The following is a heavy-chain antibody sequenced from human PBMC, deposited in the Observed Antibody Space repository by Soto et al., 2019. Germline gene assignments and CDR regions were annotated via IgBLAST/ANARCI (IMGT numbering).Heavy chain of an antibody. J-gene: IGHJ4*02. CDR3: ARRYGGNLDY. V-gene: IGHV4-59*08. CDR2: IYYSGST. D-gene: IGHD1-26*01. Sequence: PLETLSLTCTVSGGSISSYYLSWIRQPPGKGLEWIGYIYYSGSTNYNPSLKSRVTISVDTSKNQFSLKLSSVTAADTAVYYCARRYGGNLDYWGQGTLVTVS. CDR1: GGSISSYY.